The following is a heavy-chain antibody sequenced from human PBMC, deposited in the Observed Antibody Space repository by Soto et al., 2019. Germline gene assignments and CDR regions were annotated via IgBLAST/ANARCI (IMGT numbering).Heavy chain of an antibody. V-gene: IGHV1-69*02. Sequence: QVQLVQSGAEVKKPGSSVKVSCKASGGTFSSYTISWVRQAPGQGLEWMGRIIPILGIANYAQKFQGRVTITADKSTLTAYMELSSLRSEDTAVYYCARAPEGYCSSTSCYLLSGWFDPWGQGTLVTVSS. D-gene: IGHD2-2*01. CDR1: GGTFSSYT. J-gene: IGHJ5*02. CDR3: ARAPEGYCSSTSCYLLSGWFDP. CDR2: IIPILGIA.